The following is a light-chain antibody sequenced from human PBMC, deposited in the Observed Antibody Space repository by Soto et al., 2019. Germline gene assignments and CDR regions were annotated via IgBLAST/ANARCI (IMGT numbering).Light chain of an antibody. CDR2: EVN. CDR3: SSLTSSTTQV. J-gene: IGLJ2*01. Sequence: QSALTQPASVSGSPGQSITISCTGTSSDVGGYNFVSWYQQHPGKAPKLMIFEVNNRPSGVSNRFSGSKSGNTASLTISGLQAEDEADYYCSSLTSSTTQVLGGVTKLTVL. V-gene: IGLV2-14*01. CDR1: SSDVGGYNF.